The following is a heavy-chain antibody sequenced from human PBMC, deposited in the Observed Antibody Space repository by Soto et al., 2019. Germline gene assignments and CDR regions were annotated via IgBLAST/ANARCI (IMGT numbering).Heavy chain of an antibody. J-gene: IGHJ3*02. Sequence: ASVKVSCKASGYTFTSYAMHWVRQAPGQRLEWMGWINAGNGNTKYSQKFQGRVTITRDTSASTAYMELSSLRSEDTAVYYCASESLLWFGESNDAFDIWGQGTMVTVSS. CDR1: GYTFTSYA. CDR2: INAGNGNT. V-gene: IGHV1-3*01. D-gene: IGHD3-10*01. CDR3: ASESLLWFGESNDAFDI.